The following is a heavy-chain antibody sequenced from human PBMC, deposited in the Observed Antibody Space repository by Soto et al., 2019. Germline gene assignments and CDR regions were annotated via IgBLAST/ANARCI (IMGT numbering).Heavy chain of an antibody. V-gene: IGHV3-30-3*01. CDR2: ILHDGNNK. D-gene: IGHD5-18*01. J-gene: IGHJ6*02. CDR3: ARDGFVDTAMVSPSDYYYGMDV. CDR1: GFTFSNYI. Sequence: PGGSLRLSCAASGFTFSNYILHWVRQAPGKGLEWVAMILHDGNNKYYADSVKGRFTISRDNSKSTLYLQVDSLRAEDTAVYYCARDGFVDTAMVSPSDYYYGMDVWGQGTTVTVSS.